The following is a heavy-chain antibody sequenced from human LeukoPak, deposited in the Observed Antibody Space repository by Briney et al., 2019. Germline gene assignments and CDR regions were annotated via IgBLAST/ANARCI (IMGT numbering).Heavy chain of an antibody. J-gene: IGHJ4*02. Sequence: SGTLSLTCAVSGGSISSSTWWSWVRQPPGKGLEWIGEIHRSGSTYYNPSLESRLTMSLDKSKNQFSLNLYSTAAADTAVYFCATGGSSWNEYWGQGTLVTVSS. CDR2: IHRSGST. D-gene: IGHD6-13*01. CDR3: ATGGSSWNEY. V-gene: IGHV4-4*02. CDR1: GGSISSSTW.